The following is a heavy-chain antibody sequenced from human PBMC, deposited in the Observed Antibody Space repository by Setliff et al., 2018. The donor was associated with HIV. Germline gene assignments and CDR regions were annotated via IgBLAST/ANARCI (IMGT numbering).Heavy chain of an antibody. V-gene: IGHV1-18*01. CDR1: GYTFTSYG. Sequence: VASVKVSCKASGYTFTSYGVSWVRQAPGQGLEWMGWISAYNRNVNYSQKVQGRVTMTTDTSTSTAYMELKNLKPDDTAVYYCARVLDPGIAVATHAFDIWGQGTMVTVSS. CDR3: ARVLDPGIAVATHAFDI. D-gene: IGHD6-19*01. CDR2: ISAYNRNV. J-gene: IGHJ3*02.